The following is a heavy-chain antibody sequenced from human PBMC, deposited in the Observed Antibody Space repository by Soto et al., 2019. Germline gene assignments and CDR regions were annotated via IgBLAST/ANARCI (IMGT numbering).Heavy chain of an antibody. CDR2: IYPSDSDT. CDR1: VYTFTSYW. V-gene: IGHV5-51*01. Sequence: PRESLRISCEASVYTFTSYWIGGVRQMPGEGLGWMGVIYPSDSDTRYSPSFRGQVTISADKSITTAYLQWSSLKASDTAMYYCVRSGTSSGRFSDYWGQGTLVTVSS. D-gene: IGHD2-8*01. CDR3: VRSGTSSGRFSDY. J-gene: IGHJ4*02.